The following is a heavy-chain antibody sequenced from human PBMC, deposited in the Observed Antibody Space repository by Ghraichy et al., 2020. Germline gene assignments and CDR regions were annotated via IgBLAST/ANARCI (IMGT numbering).Heavy chain of an antibody. CDR3: ARRYCSSTSCYPGWFDP. J-gene: IGHJ5*02. V-gene: IGHV4-59*01. CDR1: GGSISSYY. Sequence: SETLSLTCTVSGGSISSYYWSWIRQPPGKGLEWIGYIYYSGSTNYNPSLKSRVTISVDTSKNQFSLKLSSVTAADTAVYYCARRYCSSTSCYPGWFDPWGQGTLVTVSS. CDR2: IYYSGST. D-gene: IGHD2-2*01.